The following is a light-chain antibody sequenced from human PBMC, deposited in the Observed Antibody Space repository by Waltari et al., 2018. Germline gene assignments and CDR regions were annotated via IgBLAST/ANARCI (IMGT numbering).Light chain of an antibody. CDR3: QQLKSYPLT. Sequence: IHLTQPPSPLSASVGARVPITCRASQGINTYLAWYQQKPGKAPNLLIYAASTLQSGVPSRFNGSGSGTEFTLTISSLQPEDFATYCCQQLKSYPLTFGGGTTVEIK. J-gene: IGKJ4*01. CDR2: AAS. CDR1: QGINTY. V-gene: IGKV1-9*01.